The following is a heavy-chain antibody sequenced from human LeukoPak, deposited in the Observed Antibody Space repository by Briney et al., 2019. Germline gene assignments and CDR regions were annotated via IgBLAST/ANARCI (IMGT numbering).Heavy chain of an antibody. D-gene: IGHD1-26*01. CDR1: GGSFSGNF. J-gene: IGHJ4*02. V-gene: IGHV4-34*01. Sequence: PSETLSLICAVYGGSFSGNFWSWVRQPPGKGLEWIGEINHRGNTNYNPSLKSRVTISVDTSKNQFSLKLSSVTAADTAVYYCARVPESVGINYFDSWGQGTQVTVSS. CDR2: INHRGNT. CDR3: ARVPESVGINYFDS.